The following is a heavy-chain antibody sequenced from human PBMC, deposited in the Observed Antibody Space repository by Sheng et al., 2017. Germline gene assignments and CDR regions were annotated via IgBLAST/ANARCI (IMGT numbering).Heavy chain of an antibody. CDR1: GVTLSNYW. CDR2: ISGDGSGR. D-gene: IGHD1-1*01. J-gene: IGHJ4*02. Sequence: EVQLVQSGGGLVQPGGSLRLSCAASGVTLSNYWMHWVRQTPGKGLVWVAHISGDGSGRSYADSVKGRFTISRDSSKNTLYLQMNSLRAEDTAVYYCTGTTEGAYWGQGALVTVSS. V-gene: IGHV3-74*01. CDR3: TGTTEGAY.